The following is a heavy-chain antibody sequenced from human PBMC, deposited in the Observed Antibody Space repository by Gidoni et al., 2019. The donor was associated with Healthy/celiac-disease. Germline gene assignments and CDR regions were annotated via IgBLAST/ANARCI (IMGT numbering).Heavy chain of an antibody. J-gene: IGHJ3*02. D-gene: IGHD5-12*01. Sequence: QVQLVESGGGVVQPGRSLRLSCAASGFTFSSYGMHWVRQAPGKGLEWVAVIWYDGSNKYYADSVKGRFTISRDNSKNTLYLQMNSLRAEDTAVYYCAREGRDGYKGAFDIWGQGTMVTVSS. V-gene: IGHV3-33*01. CDR1: GFTFSSYG. CDR3: AREGRDGYKGAFDI. CDR2: IWYDGSNK.